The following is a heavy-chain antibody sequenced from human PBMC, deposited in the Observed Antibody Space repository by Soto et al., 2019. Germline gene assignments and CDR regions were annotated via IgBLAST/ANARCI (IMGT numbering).Heavy chain of an antibody. CDR1: CYTFTTYG. CDR2: MNPYNGET. V-gene: IGHV1-18*01. D-gene: IGHD3-3*01. Sequence: ASVKVSCKASCYTFTTYGISWVRQAPGQGLEWMGWMNPYNGETNYAQNLQGRVTMTTDTSTTTVYMELSSLRSEDTAVYYCVTKWSRYGAFDIWGPGTMVTGSS. J-gene: IGHJ3*02. CDR3: VTKWSRYGAFDI.